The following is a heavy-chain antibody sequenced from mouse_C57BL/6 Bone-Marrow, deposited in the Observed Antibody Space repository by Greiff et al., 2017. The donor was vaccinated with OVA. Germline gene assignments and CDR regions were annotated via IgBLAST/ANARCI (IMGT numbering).Heavy chain of an antibody. Sequence: EVHLVESGGGLVKPGGSLKLSCAASGFTFSSYAMSWVRQTPEKRLEWVATISDGGSYTYYPDNVKGRFTISRDNAKNNLYLQMSHLKSEDTAMYYCARYAGDAMDYWGQGTSVTVSS. V-gene: IGHV5-4*01. D-gene: IGHD2-10*02. CDR1: GFTFSSYA. J-gene: IGHJ4*01. CDR2: ISDGGSYT. CDR3: ARYAGDAMDY.